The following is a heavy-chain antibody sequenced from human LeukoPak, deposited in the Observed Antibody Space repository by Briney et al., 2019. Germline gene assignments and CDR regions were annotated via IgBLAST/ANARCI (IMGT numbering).Heavy chain of an antibody. CDR1: GFTFSSYW. J-gene: IGHJ4*02. Sequence: GGSLRLSCAASGFTFSSYWMNWVRQAPGKGLVWVSRIASDGSSTTYADSVKGRFSISRDNAKNTLYLQMNSLRVEDTAVYYCARARKVPCTSCYWNYWGQGTLVTVSS. CDR2: IASDGSST. D-gene: IGHD2-2*01. CDR3: ARARKVPCTSCYWNY. V-gene: IGHV3-74*01.